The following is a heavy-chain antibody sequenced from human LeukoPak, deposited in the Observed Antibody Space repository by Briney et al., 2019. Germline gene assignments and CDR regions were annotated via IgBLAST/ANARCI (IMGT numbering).Heavy chain of an antibody. CDR3: ARHSSGWPRDVDY. J-gene: IGHJ4*02. Sequence: SETLSLTCTVSGGSISSYYWSWIRQPPGKGLEWIGYIYYSGSTNYDSSLKSRVTISVDTSKNQFSLKLSSVTAADTAVYYCARHSSGWPRDVDYWGQGTLVTVSS. CDR1: GGSISSYY. CDR2: IYYSGST. D-gene: IGHD6-19*01. V-gene: IGHV4-59*08.